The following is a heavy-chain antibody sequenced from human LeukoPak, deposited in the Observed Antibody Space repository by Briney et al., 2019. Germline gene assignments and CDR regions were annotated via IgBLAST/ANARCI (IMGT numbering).Heavy chain of an antibody. V-gene: IGHV4-34*01. CDR3: ARVKDSSGWTPPDY. Sequence: SETLSLTCAVYGGSFSGYYWSWIRQPPGKGLEWIGEINHSGSTNYNPSLKSRVTISVDTSKNQFSLKLSSVTAADTAVYYCARVKDSSGWTPPDYWGQGTLVTVSS. CDR2: INHSGST. D-gene: IGHD6-19*01. J-gene: IGHJ4*02. CDR1: GGSFSGYY.